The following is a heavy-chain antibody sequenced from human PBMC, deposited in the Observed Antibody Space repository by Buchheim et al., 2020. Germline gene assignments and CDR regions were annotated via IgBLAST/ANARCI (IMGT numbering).Heavy chain of an antibody. V-gene: IGHV3-48*03. CDR3: AREGSGWYLYYYYGMDV. D-gene: IGHD6-19*01. Sequence: EVQLVESGGGLVQPGGSLRLSCAASGFTFSSYEMNWVCQAPGKGLEWVSYISSSGSTIYYADSVKGRFTISRDNAKNSLYLQMNSLRAEDTAVYYCAREGSGWYLYYYYGMDVWGQGTT. CDR1: GFTFSSYE. CDR2: ISSSGSTI. J-gene: IGHJ6*02.